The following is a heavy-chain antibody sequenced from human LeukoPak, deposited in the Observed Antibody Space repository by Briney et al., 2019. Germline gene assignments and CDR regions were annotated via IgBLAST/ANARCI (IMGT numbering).Heavy chain of an antibody. J-gene: IGHJ6*03. CDR2: ISSSSSTI. CDR1: GFTFSSYS. Sequence: GGSLRLSCAASGFTFSSYSMNWVRQAPGKGLEWVSYISSSSSTIYYADSVKGRFTISRDNAKNSLYLQMNSLRAEDTAVYYCAREGSCSSTSCYGYYYYYMDVWGKGATVTVSS. CDR3: AREGSCSSTSCYGYYYYYMDV. V-gene: IGHV3-48*01. D-gene: IGHD2-2*01.